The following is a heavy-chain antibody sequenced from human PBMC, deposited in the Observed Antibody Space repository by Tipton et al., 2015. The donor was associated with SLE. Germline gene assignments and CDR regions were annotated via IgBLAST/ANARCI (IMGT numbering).Heavy chain of an antibody. CDR1: GFKYDAYG. CDR3: AKGSGYDKFDL. J-gene: IGHJ5*02. V-gene: IGHV3-9*01. Sequence: SLRLSCAASGFKYDAYGMSWVRQVPGKGLEWVCGISWNSQSIKYADSVKGRFTISRDNVENSLFLQMNSLRAEDTALYYCAKGSGYDKFDLWCQGTLVTVSS. D-gene: IGHD5-12*01. CDR2: ISWNSQSI.